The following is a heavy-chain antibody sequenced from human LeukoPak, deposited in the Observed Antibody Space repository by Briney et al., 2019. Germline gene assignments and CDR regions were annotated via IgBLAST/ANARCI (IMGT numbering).Heavy chain of an antibody. D-gene: IGHD3-22*01. V-gene: IGHV3-30*02. CDR1: GFTFSSYG. CDR3: AKDISWLDDAFDI. Sequence: GGSLRLSCAASGFTFSSYGMHWVRQAPGKGLEWVAFIRYDGSNKYYADSVKGRFTISRDNSKNTLYLQMNSLRAEDTAVYYCAKDISWLDDAFDIWGQGTMVTVSS. J-gene: IGHJ3*02. CDR2: IRYDGSNK.